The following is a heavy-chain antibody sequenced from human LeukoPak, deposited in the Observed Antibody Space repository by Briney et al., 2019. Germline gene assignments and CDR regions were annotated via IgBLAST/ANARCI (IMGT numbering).Heavy chain of an antibody. CDR2: INPNSGGT. V-gene: IGHV1-2*02. J-gene: IGHJ3*02. CDR3: ASDPVSVSSAFDI. Sequence: GASVKVSCKASGYTFTSYYMHWVRQAPGQGLEWMGWINPNSGGTNYAQKFQGRVTMTRDTSISTAYMELSRLRSDDTAVYYCASDPVSVSSAFDIWGQGTMVTVSS. D-gene: IGHD3-3*02. CDR1: GYTFTSYY.